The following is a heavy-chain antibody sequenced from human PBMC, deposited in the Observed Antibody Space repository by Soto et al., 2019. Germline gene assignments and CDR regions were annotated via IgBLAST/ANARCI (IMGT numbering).Heavy chain of an antibody. CDR1: GYTFTSYG. D-gene: IGHD3-3*01. Sequence: GASVKVSCKASGYTFTSYGISWVRQAPGQGLEWMGWISAYNGNTNYAQKLQGRVTMTTDTSTSTAYMELRSLRSDDTAVYYCAREDITIFGVEPPVGFDPWGQGTLVTVSS. V-gene: IGHV1-18*01. CDR2: ISAYNGNT. J-gene: IGHJ5*02. CDR3: AREDITIFGVEPPVGFDP.